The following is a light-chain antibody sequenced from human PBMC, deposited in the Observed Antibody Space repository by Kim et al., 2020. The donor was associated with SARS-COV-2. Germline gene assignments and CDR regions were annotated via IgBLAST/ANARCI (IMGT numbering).Light chain of an antibody. CDR1: SSNIGSKT. V-gene: IGLV1-44*01. J-gene: IGLJ7*01. CDR2: SNK. Sequence: GQRVTTSCSGSSSNIGSKTVNWYQQLPGTAPKLLIYSNKQRPSGVPDRFSGSKSGTSASLAISGLQSEDEADYYCAAWDDSLNGAVFGGGTQLTVL. CDR3: AAWDDSLNGAV.